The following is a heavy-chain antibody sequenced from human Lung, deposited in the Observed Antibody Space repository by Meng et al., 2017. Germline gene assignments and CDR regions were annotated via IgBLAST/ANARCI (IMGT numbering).Heavy chain of an antibody. D-gene: IGHD3-10*01. V-gene: IGHV1-18*01. CDR2: ISAYSGNT. J-gene: IGHJ4*02. CDR1: GYTFTSYG. CDR3: ARLVRGVIFDYYFDY. Sequence: ASVKVSCKASGYTFTSYGISWVRQAPGQGLEWMGWISAYSGNTNYAQKLQGRVTMTTDTSTSTAYMELRSLRSDDTAVYYCARLVRGVIFDYYFDYWGQGTLVTVSS.